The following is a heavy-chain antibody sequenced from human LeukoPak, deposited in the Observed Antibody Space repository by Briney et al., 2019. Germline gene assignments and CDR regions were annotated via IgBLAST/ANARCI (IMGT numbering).Heavy chain of an antibody. Sequence: GRTLRLSCAASGFTFSIYEMNWVTQAGGTGLEWVSYISSSGSAIYYADSVKVRFTISTDNAKNSLYLQMNSLRAEDTAVYYGVMGFYFDYWGQGILVTVSS. V-gene: IGHV3-48*03. CDR1: GFTFSIYE. CDR2: ISSSGSAI. D-gene: IGHD3-16*01. J-gene: IGHJ4*02. CDR3: VMGFYFDY.